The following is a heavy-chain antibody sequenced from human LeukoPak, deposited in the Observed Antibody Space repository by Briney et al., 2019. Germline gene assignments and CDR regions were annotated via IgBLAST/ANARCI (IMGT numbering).Heavy chain of an antibody. J-gene: IGHJ4*02. Sequence: GGSLRLSCAASGFTFSTFAMSWGRQAPGKGLEWVSTITRSGAAKYYADSVKGRFTISRDNSKNTLYLQMDSLSAEDTALYYCAKDHPSCGGRDCLLFDNWGQGTLVTVPS. D-gene: IGHD2-21*01. CDR2: ITRSGAAK. V-gene: IGHV3-23*01. CDR1: GFTFSTFA. CDR3: AKDHPSCGGRDCLLFDN.